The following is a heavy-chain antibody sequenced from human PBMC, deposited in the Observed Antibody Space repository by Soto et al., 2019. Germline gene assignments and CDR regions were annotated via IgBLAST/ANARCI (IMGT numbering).Heavy chain of an antibody. V-gene: IGHV3-33*01. D-gene: IGHD3-16*01. J-gene: IGHJ3*02. CDR2: IWYDASNK. CDR1: GFTFSSFG. Sequence: QVQLVESGGGVVQPGRSLRLSCAASGFTFSSFGMHWLRQAPGKGLEWVAVIWYDASNKYYADSVKGRFTISRDNSKNTLYLQMNSLRVEDMAVYYCARGDNAFDIWGQGTMVTVSS. CDR3: ARGDNAFDI.